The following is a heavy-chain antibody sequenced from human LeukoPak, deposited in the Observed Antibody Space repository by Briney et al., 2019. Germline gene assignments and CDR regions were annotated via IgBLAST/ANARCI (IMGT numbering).Heavy chain of an antibody. V-gene: IGHV3-23*01. CDR2: ISGSGGST. Sequence: PGGSLRLSCAASGFTFSSYATSWVRQAPGKGLEWVSAISGSGGSTYYADSVKGRFTISRDNSKNTLYLQMNSLRAEDTAVYYCAKAPTYYYYGMDVWGQGTTVTVSS. CDR1: GFTFSSYA. CDR3: AKAPTYYYYGMDV. J-gene: IGHJ6*02.